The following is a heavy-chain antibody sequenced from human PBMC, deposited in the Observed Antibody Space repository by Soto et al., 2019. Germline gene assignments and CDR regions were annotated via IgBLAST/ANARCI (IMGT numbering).Heavy chain of an antibody. J-gene: IGHJ4*02. V-gene: IGHV3-30*18. D-gene: IGHD3-22*01. CDR3: AKSFYYYDSSGPPGFDY. Sequence: QVQLVESGGGVVQPGRSLRLSCAASGFTFSSYGMHWVRQAPGKGLEWVAVISYDGSNKYYADSVKGRFTISRDNSKNTLYLQMNSLRAEDTAVYYCAKSFYYYDSSGPPGFDYWGQGTLVTVSS. CDR1: GFTFSSYG. CDR2: ISYDGSNK.